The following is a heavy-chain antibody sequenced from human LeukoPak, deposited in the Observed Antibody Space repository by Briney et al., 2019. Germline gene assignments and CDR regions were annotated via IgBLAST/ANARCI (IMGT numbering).Heavy chain of an antibody. V-gene: IGHV4-39*07. CDR1: GGSISSNSCC. D-gene: IGHD6-19*01. Sequence: PSETLSLTCTVSGGSISSNSCCWGWVRQPPGKGLEWIGSIYYSGSTYYNPSLKSRVTTSIDTSKNQFSLKLSSVTAADTAVYYCAREGSGWFDPWGQGTLVTVSS. J-gene: IGHJ5*02. CDR2: IYYSGST. CDR3: AREGSGWFDP.